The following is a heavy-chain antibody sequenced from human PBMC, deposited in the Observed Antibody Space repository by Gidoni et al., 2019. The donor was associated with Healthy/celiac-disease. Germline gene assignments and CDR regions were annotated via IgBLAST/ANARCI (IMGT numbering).Heavy chain of an antibody. CDR3: ARLPLGCSGGSCDRPDFFDY. Sequence: EVQLVQSGAEVKKPGESLKISCKGSGYSFTSYWIGWVRQMPGKGLAWMGIIYPGDSDTRYSPSFQGQVTISADKSISTAYLQLSSLKASDTAMYYCARLPLGCSGGSCDRPDFFDYWGQGTLVTVSS. CDR2: IYPGDSDT. V-gene: IGHV5-51*01. J-gene: IGHJ4*02. D-gene: IGHD2-15*01. CDR1: GYSFTSYW.